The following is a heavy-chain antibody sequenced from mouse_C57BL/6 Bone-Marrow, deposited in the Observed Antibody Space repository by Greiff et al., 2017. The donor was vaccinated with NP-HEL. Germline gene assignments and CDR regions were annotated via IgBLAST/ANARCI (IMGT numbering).Heavy chain of an antibody. Sequence: VQLQQPGAELVKPGASVKLSCKASGYTFTSYWMHWVKQRPGQGLEWIGMIHPNSGSTNYNEKFKSKATLTVDKTSSTAYMQLSSLTSEYSAVYYCARSGIYYYGSSHYFDYWGQGTTLTVSS. CDR1: GYTFTSYW. V-gene: IGHV1-64*01. D-gene: IGHD1-1*01. CDR3: ARSGIYYYGSSHYFDY. J-gene: IGHJ2*01. CDR2: IHPNSGST.